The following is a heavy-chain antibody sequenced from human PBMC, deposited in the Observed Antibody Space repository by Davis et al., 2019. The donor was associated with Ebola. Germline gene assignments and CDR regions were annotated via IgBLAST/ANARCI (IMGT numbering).Heavy chain of an antibody. J-gene: IGHJ4*02. Sequence: GGSLRLSCAASGFTFSSYEMNWVRQAPGKGLEWVSYISSSGSTIYYADSVKGRFTISRDNAKNSLYLQMNSLRAEDTAVYYCARGGGLWFFFVDYWGQGTLVTVSS. CDR1: GFTFSSYE. CDR3: ARGGGLWFFFVDY. V-gene: IGHV3-48*03. CDR2: ISSSGSTI. D-gene: IGHD5-18*01.